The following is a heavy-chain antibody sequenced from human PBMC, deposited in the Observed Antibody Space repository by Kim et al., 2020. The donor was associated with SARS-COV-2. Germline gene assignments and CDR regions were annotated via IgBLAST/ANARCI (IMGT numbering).Heavy chain of an antibody. V-gene: IGHV3-15*01. CDR2: IRKKSAGGTI. J-gene: IGHJ4*02. CDR3: TWLAVGY. Sequence: GXSLRLSCATSGFTFGDAWMSWVRQVPGXGXEWVGRIRKKSAGGTIEYAAPVKGRFIISGDYSRNTMYLQMNSLRTEDTAVXFCTWLAVGYWGQGALVTV. D-gene: IGHD3-22*01. CDR1: GFTFGDAW.